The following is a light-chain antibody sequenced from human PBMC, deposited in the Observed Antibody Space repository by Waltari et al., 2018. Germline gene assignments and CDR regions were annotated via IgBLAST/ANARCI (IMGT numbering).Light chain of an antibody. CDR2: DAS. Sequence: EVVLTQTPATQSLSPGKRATLSCSAIQSVNNFVGWHQQKSGQAPRLLIYDASNRAAGIPARFSGSGSGTEFTLTITSLEPEDFAIYYCQQRSNLLTFGGGTKVEIK. V-gene: IGKV3-11*01. CDR1: QSVNNF. CDR3: QQRSNLLT. J-gene: IGKJ4*01.